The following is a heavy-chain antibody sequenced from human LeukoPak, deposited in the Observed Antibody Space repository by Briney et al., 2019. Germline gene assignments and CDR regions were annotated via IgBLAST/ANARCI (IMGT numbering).Heavy chain of an antibody. Sequence: GGSLRLSCAASGFTFNNYAMNWVRHAPGKGLELVSSISGGGETTYYADSAKGRFTISRDNSQNTLYLQMNGLRAEDTAVYYCARDYADYVGYFFFDYWGQGTLVTVSS. CDR2: ISGGGETT. D-gene: IGHD4-17*01. V-gene: IGHV3-23*01. CDR1: GFTFNNYA. J-gene: IGHJ4*02. CDR3: ARDYADYVGYFFFDY.